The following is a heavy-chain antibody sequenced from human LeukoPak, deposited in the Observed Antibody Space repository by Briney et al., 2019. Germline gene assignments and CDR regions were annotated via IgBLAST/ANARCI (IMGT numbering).Heavy chain of an antibody. CDR1: GFTFSNAW. CDR3: TTDGVQCSSTSCS. CDR2: IKSKTDGGTT. J-gene: IGHJ5*02. Sequence: GGSLRLSCAASGFTFSNAWMSWVRQAPGKGVEGVGRIKSKTDGGTTDYAAPVKGRFTISRDDSKNTLYLQMNSLKAEDTAVYYCTTDGVQCSSTSCSWGQGTLVTVSS. V-gene: IGHV3-15*01. D-gene: IGHD2-2*01.